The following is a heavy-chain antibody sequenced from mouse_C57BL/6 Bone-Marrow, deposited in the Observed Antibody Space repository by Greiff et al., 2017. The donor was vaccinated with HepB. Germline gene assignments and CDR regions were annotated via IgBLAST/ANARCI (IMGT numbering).Heavy chain of an antibody. Sequence: VQLQQPGAELVRPGSSVKLSCKASGYTFTSYWMDWVKQRPGQGLEWIGNIYPSDSETHYNQKFKDKATLTVDKSSSTAYMQLSSLTSEDSAVYYCAGGLLYAMDYWGQGTSVTVSS. CDR1: GYTFTSYW. V-gene: IGHV1-61*01. D-gene: IGHD3-3*01. J-gene: IGHJ4*01. CDR3: AGGLLYAMDY. CDR2: IYPSDSET.